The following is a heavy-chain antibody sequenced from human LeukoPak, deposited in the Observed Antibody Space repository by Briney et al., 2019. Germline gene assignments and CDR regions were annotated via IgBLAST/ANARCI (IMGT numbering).Heavy chain of an antibody. CDR3: ARDTARGDFDY. V-gene: IGHV3-7*01. Sequence: GGSLRLSCAASGFTFSHYWMSWVRQAPGKGLEWVANIKHDGSTKYYVGSVKGRFTISRDNAKNSLSLQMSSLRAEDSSVYYCARDTARGDFDYWGQGTLVAVSS. D-gene: IGHD6-25*01. CDR1: GFTFSHYW. J-gene: IGHJ4*02. CDR2: IKHDGSTK.